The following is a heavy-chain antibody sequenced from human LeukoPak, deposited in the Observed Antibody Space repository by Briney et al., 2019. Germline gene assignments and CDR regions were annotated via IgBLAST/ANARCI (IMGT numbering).Heavy chain of an antibody. CDR3: ARVLAYCGGDCYSGMDV. CDR1: GGSISSGDYY. CDR2: IYYSGST. V-gene: IGHV4-30-4*02. Sequence: SETLSLTCTVSGGSISSGDYYWSWIRQPPGKGLEWIGYIYYSGSTYYNPSLKSRVTISVDTSKNQFSLKLSSVTAADTAVYYCARVLAYCGGDCYSGMDVWGQGTTVTVSS. J-gene: IGHJ6*02. D-gene: IGHD2-21*02.